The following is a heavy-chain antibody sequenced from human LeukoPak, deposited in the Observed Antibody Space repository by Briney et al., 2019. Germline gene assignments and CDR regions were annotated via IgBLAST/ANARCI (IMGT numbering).Heavy chain of an antibody. Sequence: GESLKISCKGSGYNFTSYWIGWARQMPGKGPEWMGIMYPGDSDTRYSPSFQGQVTISADKSITTAYVQWSSLKASDTAMYYCARAYYGSSGFDYWGQGTLVTVSS. V-gene: IGHV5-51*01. CDR1: GYNFTSYW. J-gene: IGHJ4*02. D-gene: IGHD3-10*01. CDR3: ARAYYGSSGFDY. CDR2: MYPGDSDT.